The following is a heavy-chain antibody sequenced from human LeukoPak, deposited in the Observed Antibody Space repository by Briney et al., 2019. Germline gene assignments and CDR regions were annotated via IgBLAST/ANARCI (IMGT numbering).Heavy chain of an antibody. V-gene: IGHV3-15*01. Sequence: PGGSLRLSCAASGFTFSNAWMSWVRQAPWKGLEWVGRIKSKTDGGTTDYAAPVKGRFTISRDDSKNTLYLQMNSLKTEDTAVYYCTTDLGGYYYFDYWGQGTLVTVSS. CDR1: GFTFSNAW. J-gene: IGHJ4*02. CDR3: TTDLGGYYYFDY. CDR2: IKSKTDGGTT. D-gene: IGHD3-22*01.